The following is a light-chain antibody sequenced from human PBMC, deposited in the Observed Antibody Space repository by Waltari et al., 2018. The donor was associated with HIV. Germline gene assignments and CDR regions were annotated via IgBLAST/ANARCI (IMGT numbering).Light chain of an antibody. Sequence: QSVLTQPPSASGTPGQRVTITCSGGASNIGSNIVYWYQQVPGLAPKLLIYANDQRPSGVPDRVSASKSGTSASLAISGLRSDDEADYYCAAWDDSLSGVLFDGGTKLTVL. CDR3: AAWDDSLSGVL. J-gene: IGLJ2*01. CDR2: AND. CDR1: ASNIGSNI. V-gene: IGLV1-47*02.